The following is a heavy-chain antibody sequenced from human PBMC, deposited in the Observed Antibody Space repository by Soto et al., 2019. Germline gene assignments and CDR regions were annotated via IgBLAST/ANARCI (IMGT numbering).Heavy chain of an antibody. Sequence: SETLSLTSTVTGDSISSISYYWGWIRQPPGKGPEWIGSIYYSGSTYNNPSLRSRVSMSIDTSKDQFSLKLKSVTDADTALYFCARQRTSVVTQAYCXVWGPGYRVTVSS. V-gene: IGHV4-39*01. CDR3: ARQRTSVVTQAYCXV. CDR1: GDSISSISYY. J-gene: IGHJ1*01. CDR2: IYYSGST. D-gene: IGHD1-26*01.